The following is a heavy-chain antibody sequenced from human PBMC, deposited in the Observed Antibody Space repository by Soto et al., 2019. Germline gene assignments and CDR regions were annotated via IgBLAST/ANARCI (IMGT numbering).Heavy chain of an antibody. CDR2: IHQSGIS. J-gene: IGHJ4*02. D-gene: IGHD6-19*01. Sequence: QMQLLESGPGLVKPSETLSLTCAVSSASIDNNWNWVRQPPGKGLEWIGEIHQSGISYKNPSLKSRVTMSVDQSTTQFALNLSSVTAAATAVYFCARSFGWYAFDQWGQGTLVTVSS. CDR1: SASIDNN. CDR3: ARSFGWYAFDQ. V-gene: IGHV4-4*02.